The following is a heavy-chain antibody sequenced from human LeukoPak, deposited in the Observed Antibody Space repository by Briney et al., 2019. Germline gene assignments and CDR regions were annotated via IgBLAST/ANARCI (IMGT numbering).Heavy chain of an antibody. D-gene: IGHD3-22*01. V-gene: IGHV3-11*06. Sequence: GESLRLSCAASGFTFSDYYMSWIRQAPGKGLEWVSYISSSSSYTNYADSVKGRFTISRDNAKNSLYLQMNSLRAEDTAVYYCARSKASSGYYSWFDPWGQGTLVTVSS. CDR1: GFTFSDYY. CDR3: ARSKASSGYYSWFDP. J-gene: IGHJ5*02. CDR2: ISSSSSYT.